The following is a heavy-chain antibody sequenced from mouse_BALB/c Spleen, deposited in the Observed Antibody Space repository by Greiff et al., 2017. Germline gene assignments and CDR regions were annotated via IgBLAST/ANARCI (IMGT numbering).Heavy chain of an antibody. CDR3: ARSGGRAVDY. J-gene: IGHJ2*01. D-gene: IGHD3-1*01. CDR2: ISSGSSTI. V-gene: IGHV5-17*02. Sequence: EVMLVESGGGLVQPGGSRKLSCAASGFTFSSFGMHWVRQAPEKGLEWVAYISSGSSTIYYADTVKGRFTISRDNPKNTLFLQMTSLRSEDTAMYYCARSGGRAVDYWGQGTTLTVSS. CDR1: GFTFSSFG.